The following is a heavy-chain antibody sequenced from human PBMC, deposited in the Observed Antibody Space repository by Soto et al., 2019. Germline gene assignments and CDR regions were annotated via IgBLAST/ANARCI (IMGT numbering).Heavy chain of an antibody. CDR1: GFTFSSYD. D-gene: IGHD6-19*01. CDR3: ARTVSGWYFWYFDL. Sequence: EVQLVESGGGLVQPGGSLRLSCAASGFTFSSYDMHWVRQATGKGLEWVSAIGTAGATYYPGSVKGRFTISRENAKNSLYLQMKSLRAGDTAVYCCARTVSGWYFWYFDLWGRGTLVTVSS. V-gene: IGHV3-13*01. CDR2: IGTAGAT. J-gene: IGHJ2*01.